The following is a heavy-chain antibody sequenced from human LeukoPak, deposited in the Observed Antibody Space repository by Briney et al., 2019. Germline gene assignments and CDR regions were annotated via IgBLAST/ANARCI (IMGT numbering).Heavy chain of an antibody. Sequence: ASVKVSRKHSRYTLTNYGISLVRPAPGQGLEWMGWISAYIGNTNYAQKLQGRVTMTTDTSTSTAYMELRSLRSDDTAVYYCARDRRGYYDSSGPTPNWFDPWGQGTLVTVSS. J-gene: IGHJ5*02. CDR1: RYTLTNYG. V-gene: IGHV1-18*01. CDR3: ARDRRGYYDSSGPTPNWFDP. CDR2: ISAYIGNT. D-gene: IGHD3-22*01.